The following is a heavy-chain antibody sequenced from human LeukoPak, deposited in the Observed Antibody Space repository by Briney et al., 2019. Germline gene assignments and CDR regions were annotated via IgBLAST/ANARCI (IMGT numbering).Heavy chain of an antibody. CDR1: GGSISSGYY. CDR2: IYHSGST. J-gene: IGHJ4*02. CDR3: ARDAESVGYGEFLGDY. Sequence: PSETLSLTCTVSGGSISSGYYWGWIRQPPGKGLEWIGSIYHSGSTYYNPSLKSRVTISVDTSKNQFSLKLSSVTAADTAVYYCARDAESVGYGEFLGDYWGQGTLVTVSS. D-gene: IGHD4-17*01. V-gene: IGHV4-38-2*02.